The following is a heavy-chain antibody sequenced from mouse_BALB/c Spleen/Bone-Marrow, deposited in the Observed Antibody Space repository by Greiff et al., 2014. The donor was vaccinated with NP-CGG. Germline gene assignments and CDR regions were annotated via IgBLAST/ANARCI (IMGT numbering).Heavy chain of an antibody. CDR3: ARFAGTPYTMDY. J-gene: IGHJ4*01. CDR2: IHYSGTT. Sequence: EVKLMESGPDLVKPSQSLSLTCTVTGYSITSYYSWHWIRQFPGNKLEWMGYIHYSGTTVYNPSLKSRISITRATSNNQFFLQLNSVTTEDTATYYCARFAGTPYTMDYWGQGTSVTVSS. D-gene: IGHD4-1*01. V-gene: IGHV3-1*02. CDR1: GYSITSYYS.